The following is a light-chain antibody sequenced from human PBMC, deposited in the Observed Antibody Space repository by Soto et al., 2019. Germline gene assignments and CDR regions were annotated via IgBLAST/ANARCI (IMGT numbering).Light chain of an antibody. CDR1: QSISSY. V-gene: IGKV1-39*01. CDR3: QQSYSTLIT. CDR2: AAS. J-gene: IGKJ5*01. Sequence: DIHMTQSPASLSASLGYRFTITFRASQSISSYLNWYQQKPGKAPKLLIYAASSLQSGVPSRFSGSGSGTDFTLTISSLQPEDFATYYCQQSYSTLITFGQGTRLEIK.